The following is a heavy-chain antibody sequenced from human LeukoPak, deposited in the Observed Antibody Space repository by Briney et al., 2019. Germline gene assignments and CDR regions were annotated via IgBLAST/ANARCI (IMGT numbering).Heavy chain of an antibody. D-gene: IGHD3-10*01. V-gene: IGHV4-30-4*07. J-gene: IGHJ4*02. CDR1: GDSISSGGYS. Sequence: SETLSLTCDVSGDSISSGGYSWSWVRQPPGKGLEWIGYIYSSGRSYYNPSLQSRVTMSIDTSKNEFSLKVTSVTAADTAVYYCARDPYDSGIWGQGTLVTVSS. CDR2: IYSSGRS. CDR3: ARDPYDSGI.